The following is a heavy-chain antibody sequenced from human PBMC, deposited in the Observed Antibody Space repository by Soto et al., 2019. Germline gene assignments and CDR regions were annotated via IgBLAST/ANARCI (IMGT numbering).Heavy chain of an antibody. Sequence: GSLRLSCAASGFPLSTYGMNWVRQAPGKGLEWVSFISSSSTFIYYAESVKGRFTISRDNAKNSLYLQMNSLRAEDTAVYYCARDLGYSYGYPPDYWGQGTLVTVSS. J-gene: IGHJ4*02. CDR2: ISSSSTFI. CDR1: GFPLSTYG. D-gene: IGHD5-18*01. CDR3: ARDLGYSYGYPPDY. V-gene: IGHV3-21*01.